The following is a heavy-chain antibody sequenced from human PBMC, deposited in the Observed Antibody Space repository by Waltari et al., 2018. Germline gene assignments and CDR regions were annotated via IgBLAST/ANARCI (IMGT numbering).Heavy chain of an antibody. CDR2: IYTSGST. CDR3: AREGFLDSSSWFDY. D-gene: IGHD6-13*01. Sequence: QVQLQESGPGLVKPSETLSLTCTVSGGSISSYYWSWIRQPAGKGLEWIGRIYTSGSTNYNPSLKSRVTRSVDASKNQFSLKLSSVTAADTAVYYCAREGFLDSSSWFDYWGQGTLVTVSS. CDR1: GGSISSYY. J-gene: IGHJ4*02. V-gene: IGHV4-4*07.